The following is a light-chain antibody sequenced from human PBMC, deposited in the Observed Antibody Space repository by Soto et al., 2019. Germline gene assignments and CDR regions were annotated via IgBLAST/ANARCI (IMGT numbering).Light chain of an antibody. J-gene: IGKJ4*01. Sequence: EIVMTQSQATLSVSPGEKATHSSRASQSVSSNLAWYQQKPGQAPRLLIYGASTRATGIPARFSGSGSGTEFTLTISSLQSEDFAVYYCQQYNNWPPLTFGGGTKVDIK. V-gene: IGKV3-15*01. CDR2: GAS. CDR3: QQYNNWPPLT. CDR1: QSVSSN.